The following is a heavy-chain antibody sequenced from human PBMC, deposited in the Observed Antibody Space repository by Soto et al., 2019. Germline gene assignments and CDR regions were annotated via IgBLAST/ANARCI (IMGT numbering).Heavy chain of an antibody. V-gene: IGHV5-51*01. D-gene: IGHD4-17*01. J-gene: IGHJ4*02. CDR1: GYTFTIYW. CDR3: ARPANTVADHFDX. CDR2: IYTSDSDT. Sequence: LGESLKISCQVSGYTFTIYWIGWVRQMPGKGLEWMGIIYTSDSDTRYSPSFQGQVTISAYQSINTAYLQWDSLKASDTAIYYCARPANTVADHFDXWGQVTPVTVSX.